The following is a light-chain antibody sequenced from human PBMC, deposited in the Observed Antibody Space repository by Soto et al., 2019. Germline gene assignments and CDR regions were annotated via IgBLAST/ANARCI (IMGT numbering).Light chain of an antibody. CDR2: DVS. CDR1: SSEVGAFNY. Sequence: QSALTQPASVSGSPGQSITISCTGTSSEVGAFNYVSWYQQHPGKAPKLMIYDVSNRPSGVSNRFSGSKSGNTASLTISGLQVEDEADYYCNSYTSSTTSYIFGTGTKVTVL. CDR3: NSYTSSTTSYI. V-gene: IGLV2-14*01. J-gene: IGLJ1*01.